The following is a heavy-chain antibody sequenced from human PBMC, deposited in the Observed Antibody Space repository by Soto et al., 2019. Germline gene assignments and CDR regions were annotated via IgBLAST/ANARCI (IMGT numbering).Heavy chain of an antibody. J-gene: IGHJ6*02. V-gene: IGHV1-69*01. Sequence: QVQLVQSGAEVKKPGSSVKVSCKASGGTFSSYAISWVRQAPGQGLEWMGGIIPIFGTANYAQKFQGRVTITADESTSTAYMELSSLRSDDTAVYYCARVIVVVPAAIFYYYGMDVWGQGTTVTVSS. CDR2: IIPIFGTA. D-gene: IGHD2-2*02. CDR1: GGTFSSYA. CDR3: ARVIVVVPAAIFYYYGMDV.